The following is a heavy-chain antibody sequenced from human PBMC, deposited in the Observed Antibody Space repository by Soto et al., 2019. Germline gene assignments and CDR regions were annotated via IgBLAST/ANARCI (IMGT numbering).Heavy chain of an antibody. CDR1: VFTFSSYS. Sequence: EVQLVESGGGLVKPGGSLRLSCAASVFTFSSYSMNWVRQAPGKGLEWVSSISSSSSYIYYADSVKGRFTISRDNAKNSLYLQMNSLRADDTAVYYCARGEYCSSTSCYYTVYYYGMDVWGQGTTVTVSS. CDR3: ARGEYCSSTSCYYTVYYYGMDV. D-gene: IGHD2-2*01. J-gene: IGHJ6*02. CDR2: ISSSSSYI. V-gene: IGHV3-21*01.